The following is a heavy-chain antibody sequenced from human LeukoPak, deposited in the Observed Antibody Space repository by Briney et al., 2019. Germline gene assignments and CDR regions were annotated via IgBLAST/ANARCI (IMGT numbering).Heavy chain of an antibody. CDR3: ARDLGDFWSGYYPFDY. CDR1: GFTFSSYS. CDR2: ISSSSSYI. D-gene: IGHD3-3*01. J-gene: IGHJ4*02. V-gene: IGHV3-21*01. Sequence: PGGSLRLSCAASGFTFSSYSMNWVRQAPGKGLEWVSSISSSSSYIYYADSVKGRFTISRDSAKNSLYLQMNSLRAEDTAVYYCARDLGDFWSGYYPFDYWGQGTLVTVSS.